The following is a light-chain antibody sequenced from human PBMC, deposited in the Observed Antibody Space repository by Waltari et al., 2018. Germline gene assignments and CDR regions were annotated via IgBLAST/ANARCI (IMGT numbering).Light chain of an antibody. Sequence: SCRASQSVSRTLAWYQQKPGQAPRLLIYDTSSGAAGIPDRFSGSGFGTDFSLTISRREPEDFAVYYCQKYGTLPATFGQGTKVEIK. CDR2: DTS. V-gene: IGKV3-20*01. J-gene: IGKJ1*01. CDR3: QKYGTLPAT. CDR1: QSVSRT.